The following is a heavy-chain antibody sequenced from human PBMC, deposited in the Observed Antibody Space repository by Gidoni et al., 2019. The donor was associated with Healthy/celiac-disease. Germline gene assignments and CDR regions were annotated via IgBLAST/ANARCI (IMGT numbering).Heavy chain of an antibody. CDR2: IYYSGRT. V-gene: IGHV4-39*07. J-gene: IGHJ4*02. CDR1: GGSISSSSSY. D-gene: IGHD3-22*01. Sequence: QLQLQESGPGLVKTSETLSLTCTVAGGSISSSSSYWGWCRQPPGKGLEWMGRIYYSGRTYYSPSLNSRVTISVDTSKTQFSLKLSSVTAADTAVYYCARVVGRQPYYDSSGPGGMPNYFDYWGQGTLVTVSS. CDR3: ARVVGRQPYYDSSGPGGMPNYFDY.